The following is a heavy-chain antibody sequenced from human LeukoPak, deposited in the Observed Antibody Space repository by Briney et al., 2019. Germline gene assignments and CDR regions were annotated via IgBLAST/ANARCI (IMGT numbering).Heavy chain of an antibody. CDR3: AKKEMATSAFDY. D-gene: IGHD5-12*01. Sequence: GGSLRLSCAASGFTFSSYAMSWVRQTPGKGLEWVSAISGSGGSTYYADSVKGRFTISRDNSKNTLYLQMNSLRAEDTAVYYCAKKEMATSAFDYWGQGTLVTVSS. J-gene: IGHJ4*02. CDR1: GFTFSSYA. CDR2: ISGSGGST. V-gene: IGHV3-23*01.